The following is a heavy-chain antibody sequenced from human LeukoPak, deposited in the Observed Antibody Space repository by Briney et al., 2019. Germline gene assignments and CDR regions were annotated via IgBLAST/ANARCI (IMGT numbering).Heavy chain of an antibody. Sequence: GASVKVSCKASGGTFSSYAISWVRQAPGQGLEWMGGIIPIFGTANYAQKFQGRVTITADKSTSTAYMELSSLRSEDTAVYYCATAHYGSGKGDAFDIWGQGTMVTVSS. CDR1: GGTFSSYA. V-gene: IGHV1-69*06. D-gene: IGHD3-10*01. CDR2: IIPIFGTA. CDR3: ATAHYGSGKGDAFDI. J-gene: IGHJ3*02.